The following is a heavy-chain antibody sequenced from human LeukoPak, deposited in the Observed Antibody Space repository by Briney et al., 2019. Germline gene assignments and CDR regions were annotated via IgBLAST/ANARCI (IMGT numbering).Heavy chain of an antibody. Sequence: GGSLRLSCAASGFTFSSYAMSWVRQAPGKGLEWVSAISGSGVTTYYADSVKGRFTISRDNSKNTLYLQMNSLRAEDTAVYYCAKDEDTAMVLRDWGQGTLVTVSS. CDR3: AKDEDTAMVLRD. CDR2: ISGSGVTT. D-gene: IGHD5-18*01. CDR1: GFTFSSYA. V-gene: IGHV3-23*01. J-gene: IGHJ4*02.